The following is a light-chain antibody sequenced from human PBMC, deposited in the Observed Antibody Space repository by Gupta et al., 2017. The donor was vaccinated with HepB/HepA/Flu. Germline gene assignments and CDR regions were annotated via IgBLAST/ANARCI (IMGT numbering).Light chain of an antibody. Sequence: EIVLTQSPDTLSLSPGASATLSCRASQSVPNNFLAWYQQNPGQAPRLLIFAVSNRTTAIPDRFSGSGSGTDFTLTINRLQPEDSAVYHCQQFGSSPATFGGGTKVEI. V-gene: IGKV3-20*01. CDR3: QQFGSSPAT. CDR1: QSVPNNF. CDR2: AVS. J-gene: IGKJ4*01.